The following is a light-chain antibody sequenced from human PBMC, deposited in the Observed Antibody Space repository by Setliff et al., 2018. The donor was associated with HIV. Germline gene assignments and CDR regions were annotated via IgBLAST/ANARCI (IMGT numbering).Light chain of an antibody. CDR1: SSDVGGYNY. J-gene: IGLJ3*02. CDR2: DVS. V-gene: IGLV2-14*03. Sequence: QSALTQPASVSGSPGQSITISCTGPSSDVGGYNYVSWYQQHPGKAPKLMIYDVSQRPSGVSDRFSGSKSGITASLTISGLQPEDESDYYCSSYTASSTLVFGGGTKVTVL. CDR3: SSYTASSTLV.